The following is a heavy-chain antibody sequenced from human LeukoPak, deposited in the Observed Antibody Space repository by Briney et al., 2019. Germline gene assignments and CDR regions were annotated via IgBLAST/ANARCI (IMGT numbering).Heavy chain of an antibody. CDR1: GYTFTGYY. V-gene: IGHV1-2*02. J-gene: IGHJ4*02. CDR3: ARSPVGATSRFGY. Sequence: ASVKVSCKASGYTFTGYYMHWVRQAPGQGLEWMGWINPNSGGTNYAQKFQGRVTMTRDTSISTAYMELSRLRSDDTAVYYCARSPVGATSRFGYWGQGTLVTVSS. D-gene: IGHD1-26*01. CDR2: INPNSGGT.